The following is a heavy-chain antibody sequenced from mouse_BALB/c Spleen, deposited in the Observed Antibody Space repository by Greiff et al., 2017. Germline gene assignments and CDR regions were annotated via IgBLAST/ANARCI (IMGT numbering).Heavy chain of an antibody. D-gene: IGHD2-4*01. J-gene: IGHJ2*01. V-gene: IGHV5-12-2*01. CDR3: ARQGYDYDGGPRRYYFDY. CDR1: GFTFSSYT. CDR2: ISNGGGST. Sequence: EVQVVESGGGLVQPGGSLKLSCAASGFTFSSYTMSWVRQTPEKRLEWVAYISNGGGSTYYPDTVKGRFTISRDNAKNTLYLQMSSLKSEDTAMYYCARQGYDYDGGPRRYYFDYWGQGTTLTVSS.